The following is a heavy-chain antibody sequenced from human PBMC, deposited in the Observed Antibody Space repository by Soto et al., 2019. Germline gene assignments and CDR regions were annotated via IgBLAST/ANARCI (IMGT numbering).Heavy chain of an antibody. Sequence: PSETLSLTCTVSGGSISSYYWSWIRQPPGKGLEWIGYIYYSGSTNYNPSLKSRVTISVDTSKNQFSLKLSSVTAADTAVYYCAREVGYYGSGSSHAAPYYYYGMDVWGQGTTVTVSS. V-gene: IGHV4-59*01. CDR1: GGSISSYY. CDR2: IYYSGST. J-gene: IGHJ6*02. D-gene: IGHD3-10*01. CDR3: AREVGYYGSGSSHAAPYYYYGMDV.